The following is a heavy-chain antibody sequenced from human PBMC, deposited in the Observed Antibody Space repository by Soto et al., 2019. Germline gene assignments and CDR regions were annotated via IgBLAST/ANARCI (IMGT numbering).Heavy chain of an antibody. J-gene: IGHJ4*02. CDR2: IYYSGST. CDR1: GGSINSDGYY. Sequence: QVQLQESGPGLVKPSQTLSLTCTVSGGSINSDGYYWNWIRQHPGKGLEWIGYIYYSGSTNYNPSLKSRIIISVDTSTNQFSLKLNYVTAADTAIYYCARSRVTLVRGVIITWGQGTLVTVSS. D-gene: IGHD3-10*01. V-gene: IGHV4-31*03. CDR3: ARSRVTLVRGVIIT.